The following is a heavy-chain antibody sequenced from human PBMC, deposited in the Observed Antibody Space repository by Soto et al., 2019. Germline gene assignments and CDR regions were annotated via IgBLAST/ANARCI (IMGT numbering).Heavy chain of an antibody. J-gene: IGHJ6*02. CDR3: AGERSALPGARDAMDV. CDR1: GFNFNTYS. D-gene: IGHD1-26*01. Sequence: EVRLVESGGGLVKPGGSLRVSCAASGFNFNTYSMNWVRQAPGKGLEWVSFISASGGYKYYADSVRGRFTISRDNAEKSVYLEMNSLTADDSAVYFCAGERSALPGARDAMDVWGQGTTVTVSS. CDR2: ISASGGYK. V-gene: IGHV3-21*02.